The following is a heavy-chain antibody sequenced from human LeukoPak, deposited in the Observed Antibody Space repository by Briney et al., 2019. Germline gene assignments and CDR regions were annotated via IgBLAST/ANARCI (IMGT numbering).Heavy chain of an antibody. CDR1: GFTFSSYS. D-gene: IGHD4-11*01. Sequence: GGSLRLSCAASGFTFSSYSMNWVRQAPGKGLEWVSYISSSSSTIYYADSVKGRFTVSRDNSKNTLYLQMNSLRADDTDVYYCVRDGVDYSFEYWGQGTLVTVSS. V-gene: IGHV3-48*01. J-gene: IGHJ4*02. CDR3: VRDGVDYSFEY. CDR2: ISSSSSTI.